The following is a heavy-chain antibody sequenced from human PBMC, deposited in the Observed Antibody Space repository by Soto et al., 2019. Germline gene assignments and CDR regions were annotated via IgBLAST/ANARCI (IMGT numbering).Heavy chain of an antibody. CDR2: ISGSGGST. CDR1: GFTFSSYA. J-gene: IGHJ4*02. V-gene: IGHV3-23*01. CDR3: AKDYDFWSGYYPPYYFDY. Sequence: GGSLRLSCAASGFTFSSYAMSWVRQAPGKGLEWVSAISGSGGSTYYADSVKGRFTISRDNSKNTLYLQMNSLRAEDTAVYYCAKDYDFWSGYYPPYYFDYWGQGTLVTVSS. D-gene: IGHD3-3*01.